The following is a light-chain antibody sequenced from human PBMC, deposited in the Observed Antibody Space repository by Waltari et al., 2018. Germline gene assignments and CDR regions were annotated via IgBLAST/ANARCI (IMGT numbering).Light chain of an antibody. CDR3: RSQTTHKGVV. V-gene: IGLV2-14*03. J-gene: IGLJ2*01. CDR1: SRDVGAYDH. CDR2: DVT. Sequence: QSALTQPASVSGSPGQSITISCTGSSRDVGAYDHVSWYQQHPGKAPKVVIFDVTARPSGVSVRFTGSKSGNTASLTISGLQAEDEAVYYCRSQTTHKGVVFGGGTKVTVL.